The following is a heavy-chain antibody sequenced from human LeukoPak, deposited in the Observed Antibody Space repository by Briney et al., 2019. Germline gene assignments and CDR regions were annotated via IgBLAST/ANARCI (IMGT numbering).Heavy chain of an antibody. D-gene: IGHD3-22*01. V-gene: IGHV1-69*04. Sequence: GPSVKVFCRASGDTFSSYAISWARHARGQGLEWMGRLNPILGIANYAQKFQGRGTITAGQSTSTAYMELSSLRSEDTAVYYCARSRGVQYDSSGYEDYWGQGTLVTVSS. CDR3: ARSRGVQYDSSGYEDY. J-gene: IGHJ4*02. CDR1: GDTFSSYA. CDR2: LNPILGIA.